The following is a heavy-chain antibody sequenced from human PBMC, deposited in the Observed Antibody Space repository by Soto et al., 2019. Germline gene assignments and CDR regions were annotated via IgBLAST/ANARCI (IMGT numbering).Heavy chain of an antibody. CDR2: ISWNSGSI. CDR3: AKVSPDYGDYYYYMDV. V-gene: IGHV3-9*01. D-gene: IGHD4-17*01. J-gene: IGHJ6*03. Sequence: GGSLRLSCAASGFTFDDYAMHWVRQAPGKGLEWVSGISWNSGSIGYADSVKGRFTISRDNAKNSLYLQMNSLRAEDTALYYCAKVSPDYGDYYYYMDVWGKGTTVTVSS. CDR1: GFTFDDYA.